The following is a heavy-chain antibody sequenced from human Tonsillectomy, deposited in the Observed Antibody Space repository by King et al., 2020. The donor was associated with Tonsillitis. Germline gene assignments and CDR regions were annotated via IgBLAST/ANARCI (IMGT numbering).Heavy chain of an antibody. Sequence: QLVQSGAEVKKPGASVKVSCKASEYTFPDYYMHWVRQAPGQGLEWMGWIYPKSGGTNYAQKFQGRATLSRDTSISTAHMELSGLRSDDTAVYYCTRASTTDCGGGSCLYYYFGLDVWGQGTTVTVSS. CDR1: EYTFPDYY. CDR3: TRASTTDCGGGSCLYYYFGLDV. J-gene: IGHJ6*02. D-gene: IGHD2-15*01. CDR2: IYPKSGGT. V-gene: IGHV1-2*02.